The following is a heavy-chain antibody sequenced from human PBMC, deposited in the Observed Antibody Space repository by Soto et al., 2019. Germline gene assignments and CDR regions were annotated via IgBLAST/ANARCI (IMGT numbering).Heavy chain of an antibody. J-gene: IGHJ6*02. CDR1: GDTDTNYV. Sequence: QVQLVQSGAEVKKPGSSVMVSCKASGDTDTNYVISWVRQAPGQGLEWMGGIFPKFGTTYSAQKLQDRLTITADESTSTVYMQLSSLRLDDTAVYYCEAEMTFGKLPVVWGQGTTVTVSS. CDR2: IFPKFGTT. V-gene: IGHV1-69*01. CDR3: EAEMTFGKLPVV. D-gene: IGHD3-16*01.